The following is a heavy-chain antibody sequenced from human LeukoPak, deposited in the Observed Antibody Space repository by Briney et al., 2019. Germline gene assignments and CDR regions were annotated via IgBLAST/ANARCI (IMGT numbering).Heavy chain of an antibody. V-gene: IGHV4-39*01. D-gene: IGHD2-15*01. CDR2: IYYSGST. CDR3: AQAAPYFDY. J-gene: IGHJ4*02. CDR1: GGSISSSSYY. Sequence: NPSETLSLTCTASGGSISSSSYYWGWIRQPPGKGLEWIGSIYYSGSTYYNPSLKSRVTISVDTSKNQFSLKLSSVTAADAAVYYCAQAAPYFDYWGQGTLVTVSS.